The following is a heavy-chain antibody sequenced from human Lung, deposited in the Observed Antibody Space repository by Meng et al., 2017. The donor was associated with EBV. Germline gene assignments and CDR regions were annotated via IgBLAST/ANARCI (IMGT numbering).Heavy chain of an antibody. Sequence: LQLRGSGSGLVKPSQTLSLTCAVSGGSISSGGYSWSWIRQPPGKGLEWIGYMDYRGSTFYNPSLKSRVTISVDTSKNQFSLKLSSVTAADTAVYFCARGELLWDYWGQGTLVTVSS. D-gene: IGHD2-2*01. J-gene: IGHJ4*02. CDR2: MDYRGST. CDR1: GGSISSGGYS. V-gene: IGHV4-30-2*05. CDR3: ARGELLWDY.